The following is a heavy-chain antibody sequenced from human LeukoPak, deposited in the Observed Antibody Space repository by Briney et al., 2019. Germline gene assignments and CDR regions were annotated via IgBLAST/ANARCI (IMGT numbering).Heavy chain of an antibody. J-gene: IGHJ5*02. CDR2: IYPGGSDT. Sequence: GESLRISCKGSGYSFSSYWIGSVRQIPGKVLEWMGIIYPGGSDTIYSPSFQGQVTISADKSISTAYLQWSSLKASDTAMFYCARRGYNYPFDPWGQGTLVTVSS. V-gene: IGHV5-51*01. CDR1: GYSFSSYW. CDR3: ARRGYNYPFDP. D-gene: IGHD5-24*01.